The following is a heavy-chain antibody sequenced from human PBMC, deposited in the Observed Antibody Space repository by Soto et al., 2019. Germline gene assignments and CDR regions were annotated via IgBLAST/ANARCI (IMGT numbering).Heavy chain of an antibody. D-gene: IGHD1-26*01. CDR3: AKDRQYSGSYYEFDYFDY. Sequence: GGSLRLSCAASGFTFSSYGMHWVRQAPGKGLEWVAVISYDGSNKYYADSVKGRFTISRDNSKNTLYLQMNSLRAEDTAVYYCAKDRQYSGSYYEFDYFDYWGQGTLVTVSS. CDR1: GFTFSSYG. J-gene: IGHJ4*02. V-gene: IGHV3-30*18. CDR2: ISYDGSNK.